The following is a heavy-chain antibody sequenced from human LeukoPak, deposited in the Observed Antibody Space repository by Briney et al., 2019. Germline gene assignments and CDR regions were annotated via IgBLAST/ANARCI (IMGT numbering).Heavy chain of an antibody. V-gene: IGHV4-4*07. CDR3: ARGLRYYDSSGYRTGYWFDP. CDR1: GGSISSYY. J-gene: IGHJ5*02. Sequence: SETLSLTCTVSGGSISSYYWSWIRQPAGKGLEWIGRIYTSGSTNYNPSLKSRVTMSVDPSKNQFSLKLSSVTAADTAVYYCARGLRYYDSSGYRTGYWFDPWGQGTLVTVSS. D-gene: IGHD3-22*01. CDR2: IYTSGST.